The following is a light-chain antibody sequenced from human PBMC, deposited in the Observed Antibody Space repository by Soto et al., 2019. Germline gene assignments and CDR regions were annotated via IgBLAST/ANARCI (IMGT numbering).Light chain of an antibody. CDR2: TAS. J-gene: IGKJ1*01. CDR3: QQSNNWPWT. V-gene: IGKV1-5*03. Sequence: DFQKCQSPSTLYDSIADRGSITCRASQSIGSWLAWYQQQPGKVPKLLIYTASTLQSGIPARFSGSGSGTEFTLTISSLQSVDFAVYSCQQSNNWPWTFGQGTKVDIK. CDR1: QSIGSW.